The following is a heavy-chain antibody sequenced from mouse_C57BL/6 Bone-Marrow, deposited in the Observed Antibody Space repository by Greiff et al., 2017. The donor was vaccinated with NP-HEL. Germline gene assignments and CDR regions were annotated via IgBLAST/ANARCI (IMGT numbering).Heavy chain of an antibody. CDR1: GFTFSSYG. D-gene: IGHD2-2*01. V-gene: IGHV5-6*02. CDR2: ISSGGSYT. J-gene: IGHJ1*03. CDR3: ARRWFFYRYFDV. Sequence: EVMLVESGGDLVKPGGSLKLSCAASGFTFSSYGMSWVRQTPDKRLEWVATISSGGSYTYYPDSVKGRFTISRDNAKNTLYLQMSSLKSEDTAMYYCARRWFFYRYFDVWGTGTTVTVSS.